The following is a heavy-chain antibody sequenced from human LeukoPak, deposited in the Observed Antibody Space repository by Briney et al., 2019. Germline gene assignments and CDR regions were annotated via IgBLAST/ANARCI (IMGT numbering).Heavy chain of an antibody. CDR1: GGSFCGYY. V-gene: IGHV4-34*01. J-gene: IGHJ4*02. Sequence: SETLSLTCAVYGGSFCGYYWSWIRQPPGKGLEWIGEINHSGSTNYNPSLKSRVTISVDTSKNQFSLKLSSVSAADTAVYYCARRFYGSGSYYFDYWGQGTLVTVSS. CDR3: ARRFYGSGSYYFDY. CDR2: INHSGST. D-gene: IGHD3-10*01.